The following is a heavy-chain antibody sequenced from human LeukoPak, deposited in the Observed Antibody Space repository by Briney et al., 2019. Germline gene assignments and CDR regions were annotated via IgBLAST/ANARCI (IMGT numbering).Heavy chain of an antibody. D-gene: IGHD3-10*01. CDR3: AHLWYGGGYFDY. CDR1: GFSPDTTAVG. V-gene: IGHV2-5*01. Sequence: SGPTLVNPTQTLTLTCTFSGFSPDTTAVGVGWIRQPPGEALEWLALIYWNDDKRYSPSLKNRLTITKDTSKNQVVLTMTNMDPVDTSTYYCAHLWYGGGYFDYWGQGTLVTVSS. J-gene: IGHJ4*02. CDR2: IYWNDDK.